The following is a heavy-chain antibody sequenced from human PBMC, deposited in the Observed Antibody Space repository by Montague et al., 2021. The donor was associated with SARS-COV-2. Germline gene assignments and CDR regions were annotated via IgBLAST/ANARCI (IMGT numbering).Heavy chain of an antibody. CDR3: ARGGGYYSYGMDV. D-gene: IGHD2-15*01. V-gene: IGHV3-53*01. CDR2: IYSGGST. J-gene: IGHJ6*02. Sequence: SLRLSCAASGFTVSSNYMSWVRQAPGEGLQWVSVIYSGGSTYSADSVKGRFTVSRDNSKNTLILQMNSLRAEDTAVYYCARGGGYYSYGMDVWGQGTTVTVSS. CDR1: GFTVSSNY.